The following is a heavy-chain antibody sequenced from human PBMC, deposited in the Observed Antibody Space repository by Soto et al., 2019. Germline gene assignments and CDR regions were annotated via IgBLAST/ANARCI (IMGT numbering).Heavy chain of an antibody. D-gene: IGHD4-17*01. CDR2: ISTNGGST. V-gene: IGHV3-64D*06. CDR3: ARAIDYGGKRGYDY. CDR1: GFTFSGYA. J-gene: IGHJ4*02. Sequence: GGSLILSCAASGFTFSGYAMHWVRQAPGEGLEYVSSISTNGGSTHYADSVKGRFTISRDNSKNTQYLQMSSLRADDTAVYYCARAIDYGGKRGYDYWGQGTLVTVSS.